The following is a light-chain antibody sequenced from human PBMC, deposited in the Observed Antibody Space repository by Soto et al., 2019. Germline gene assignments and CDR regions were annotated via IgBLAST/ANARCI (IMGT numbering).Light chain of an antibody. CDR1: QSISSW. V-gene: IGKV1-5*03. CDR2: KAS. Sequence: DIQMTQSPSTLSASVGDRITITCRASQSISSWLAWYQQKSGKAPKVLIYKASSLESGGPSRCSGSGSGTEFTRTISSLQPDDFATYYCQQYKTYWSFGQGTKVEIK. CDR3: QQYKTYWS. J-gene: IGKJ1*01.